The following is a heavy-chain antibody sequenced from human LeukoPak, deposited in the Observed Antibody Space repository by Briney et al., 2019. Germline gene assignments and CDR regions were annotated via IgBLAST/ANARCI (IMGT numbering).Heavy chain of an antibody. J-gene: IGHJ4*02. CDR1: GFTFSSYD. Sequence: GGSLRLSCAASGFTFSSYDMHWVRQATGKGLEWVSAIGTAGDTYYPGSVKGRFTISRENAKDSLYLQMNSLRAGDTAVYYCARADSSGLIDYWGQGTLVTVSS. CDR2: IGTAGDT. V-gene: IGHV3-13*01. CDR3: ARADSSGLIDY. D-gene: IGHD6-19*01.